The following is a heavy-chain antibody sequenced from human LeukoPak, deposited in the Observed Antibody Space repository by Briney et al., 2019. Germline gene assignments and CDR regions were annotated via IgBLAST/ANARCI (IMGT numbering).Heavy chain of an antibody. CDR2: INTNTGNP. D-gene: IGHD2-15*01. Sequence: GASVKVSCKASGYTFTSYAMNWVRQAPGQGLEWMGWINTNTGNPTYAQGFTGRFVFSLDTSVSTAYLQISSLKAEDTAVYYRARARRYQILGYCSGGSCPTAFDIWGQGTMVTVSS. V-gene: IGHV7-4-1*02. CDR3: ARARRYQILGYCSGGSCPTAFDI. CDR1: GYTFTSYA. J-gene: IGHJ3*02.